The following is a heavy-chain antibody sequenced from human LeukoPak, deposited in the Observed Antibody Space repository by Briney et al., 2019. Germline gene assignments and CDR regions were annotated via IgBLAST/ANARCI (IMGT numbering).Heavy chain of an antibody. CDR3: AQVPSVILVHPTDY. CDR1: GFTFSSHA. D-gene: IGHD2/OR15-2a*01. Sequence: GGSLRLSCAASGFTFSSHAMSWVRQAPGKGMEWVSGISGNGGSTYYADSVKGRFTVSRDNSKNSLYLQMNSLRAEDTAVYYCAQVPSVILVHPTDYWGQGTLVTVSS. V-gene: IGHV3-23*01. J-gene: IGHJ4*02. CDR2: ISGNGGST.